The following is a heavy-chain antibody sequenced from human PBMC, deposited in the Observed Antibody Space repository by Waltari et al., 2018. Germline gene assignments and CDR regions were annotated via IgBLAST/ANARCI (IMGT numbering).Heavy chain of an antibody. V-gene: IGHV4-34*01. J-gene: IGHJ4*02. D-gene: IGHD2-2*03. CDR1: GGYFRGYY. CDR3: ARGVGIVVVPAAGGYYFDY. CDR2: INHSGST. Sequence: QVQLQQWGAGLLKPSETLSLTCAVYGGYFRGYYWSWIRQPPGKGLEWLGEINHSGSTNYNPSLKSRVTISVDTSKNQFSLKLSSGTAADTAVYYCARGVGIVVVPAAGGYYFDYWGQGTLVTVSS.